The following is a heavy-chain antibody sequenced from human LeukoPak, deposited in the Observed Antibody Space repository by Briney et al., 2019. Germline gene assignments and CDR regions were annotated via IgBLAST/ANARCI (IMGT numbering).Heavy chain of an antibody. D-gene: IGHD3-10*01. Sequence: ASVKVSCKASGGTFSSYAISWVRQAPGQGLEWMGGIIPIFGTANYAQKFQGRVTITADESTSTAYMELSSLRSEDTAVYYCARVLGLLWVNSYTDVWGKGTTVTVSS. J-gene: IGHJ6*03. CDR1: GGTFSSYA. CDR2: IIPIFGTA. V-gene: IGHV1-69*01. CDR3: ARVLGLLWVNSYTDV.